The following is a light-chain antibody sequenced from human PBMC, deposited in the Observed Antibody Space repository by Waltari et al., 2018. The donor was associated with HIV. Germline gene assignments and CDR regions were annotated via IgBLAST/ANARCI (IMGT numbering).Light chain of an antibody. Sequence: QSVLTQPPSASGTPGQRVTISCSGSSSNIGSNYVYWYQQLPGTAPKLLIYRNNQRPSGAPDRVSGAKSGTPASLAISGLRSEDEADYYCAAWDDSLSGLVVFGGGTKLTVL. CDR1: SSNIGSNY. J-gene: IGLJ2*01. CDR3: AAWDDSLSGLVV. V-gene: IGLV1-47*01. CDR2: RNN.